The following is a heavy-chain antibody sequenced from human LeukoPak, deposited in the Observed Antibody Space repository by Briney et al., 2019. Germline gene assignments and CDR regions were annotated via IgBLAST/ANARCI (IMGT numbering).Heavy chain of an antibody. CDR3: VAAIDYGDYLPPLGY. Sequence: SVKVSCKASGFTFTSSALQWVRQARGQRLEWMGWIVVGSGNKNYEKKFQERVTITRDMATSTAYMELSSLRSEDTAVYYCVAAIDYGDYLPPLGYWGQGTLVTVSS. D-gene: IGHD4-17*01. CDR1: GFTFTSSA. CDR2: IVVGSGNK. J-gene: IGHJ4*01. V-gene: IGHV1-58*01.